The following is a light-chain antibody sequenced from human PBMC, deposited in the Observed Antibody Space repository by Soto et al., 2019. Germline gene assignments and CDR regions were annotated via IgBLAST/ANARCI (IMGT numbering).Light chain of an antibody. CDR3: QQYNNLPFT. V-gene: IGKV3-15*01. CDR2: GAS. J-gene: IGKJ3*01. Sequence: EIVMTQSPATLSVSPGERATLSCRASQSVSSNLAWYQQKPGQAPRLLIYGASTRATGIPARFSGSGSGTECTLTISSLQSEDFSVYYCQQYNNLPFTFGPGTKVDIK. CDR1: QSVSSN.